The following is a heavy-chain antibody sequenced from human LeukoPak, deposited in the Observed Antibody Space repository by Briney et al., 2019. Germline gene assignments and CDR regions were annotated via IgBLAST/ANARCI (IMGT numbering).Heavy chain of an antibody. Sequence: NPSETLSLTCTVSGGSISSSSYYWGWIRQPPGKGLEWIGSIYYSGSTYYHPSLKSRVTISVDTSKNQFSLKLSSVTAADTAVYYCAKHSLCLTYYDFWSGYYSPCYMDVWGKGTTVTVSS. CDR1: GGSISSSSYY. J-gene: IGHJ6*03. CDR3: AKHSLCLTYYDFWSGYYSPCYMDV. D-gene: IGHD3-3*01. CDR2: IYYSGST. V-gene: IGHV4-39*01.